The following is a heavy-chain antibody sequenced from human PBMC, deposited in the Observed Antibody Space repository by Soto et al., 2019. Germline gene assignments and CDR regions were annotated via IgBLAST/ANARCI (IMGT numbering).Heavy chain of an antibody. CDR2: IYYSGST. CDR1: GGSINSSDYY. V-gene: IGHV4-30-4*01. CDR3: VRDRGSSWMYKWFDP. J-gene: IGHJ5*02. D-gene: IGHD6-13*01. Sequence: QVQLQESGPGLVKPSQTLSLTCTVSGGSINSSDYYWSWIRQPPGKGLEWMGHIYYSGSTYYNPSLKSRISMSLDTSKNQFSLTLRSVTAADTAVYYCVRDRGSSWMYKWFDPWGQGTQVTVSS.